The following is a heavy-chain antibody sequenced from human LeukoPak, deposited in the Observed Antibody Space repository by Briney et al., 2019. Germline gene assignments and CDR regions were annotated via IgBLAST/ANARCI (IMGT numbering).Heavy chain of an antibody. D-gene: IGHD3-22*01. J-gene: IGHJ4*02. V-gene: IGHV1-2*02. CDR2: INPNSGGT. Sequence: GASVKVSCKASGYTFTGYYMHWVRQAPGQGLEWMGWINPNSGGTNYAQKFQGRVTMTRDTSISTAYMELSRLRSDDTAVYYCAEDHYDSSGFFDYWGQGTLVTVSS. CDR1: GYTFTGYY. CDR3: AEDHYDSSGFFDY.